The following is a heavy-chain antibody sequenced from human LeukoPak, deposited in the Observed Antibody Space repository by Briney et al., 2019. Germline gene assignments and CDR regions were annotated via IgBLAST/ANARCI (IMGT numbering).Heavy chain of an antibody. Sequence: SVKVSCKASGGTFSSYAISWVRQAPGQGLEWMGRIIPILGIANYAQKFQGRVTITADKSTNTAYMELSSLRSEDTAVYYCARFMTTMVTSYYYYGMDVWGQGTTVTVSS. D-gene: IGHD4-23*01. V-gene: IGHV1-69*04. CDR3: ARFMTTMVTSYYYYGMDV. CDR1: GGTFSSYA. J-gene: IGHJ6*02. CDR2: IIPILGIA.